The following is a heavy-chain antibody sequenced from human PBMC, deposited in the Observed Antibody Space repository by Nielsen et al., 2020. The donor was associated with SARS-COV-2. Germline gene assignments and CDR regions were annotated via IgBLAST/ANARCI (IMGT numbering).Heavy chain of an antibody. V-gene: IGHV1-8*01. CDR2: MNPNSGNT. CDR1: GYTLTELS. CDR3: ARGRYFDWFSSYYGMDV. D-gene: IGHD3-9*01. Sequence: ASVKVSCKVSGYTLTELSMHWVRQATGQGLEWMGWMNPNSGNTGYAQKFQGRVTMTRNTSISTAYMELSSLRSEDTAVYYCARGRYFDWFSSYYGMDVWGQGTTVTVSS. J-gene: IGHJ6*02.